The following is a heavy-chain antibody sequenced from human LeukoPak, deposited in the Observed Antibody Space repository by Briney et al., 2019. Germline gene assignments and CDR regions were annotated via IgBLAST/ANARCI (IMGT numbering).Heavy chain of an antibody. Sequence: LAGGSLRLSCAASGFTFSSYGMYWVRQAPGKGLEWVAFVRYDGSNKYYADSVKGRFTISRDNAKNSLYLQMNSLRAEDTAFYYCARDGPVLYKWNYFSSDVQVKWFDPWGQGTLVTVSS. CDR2: VRYDGSNK. CDR3: ARDGPVLYKWNYFSSDVQVKWFDP. D-gene: IGHD1-7*01. CDR1: GFTFSSYG. J-gene: IGHJ5*02. V-gene: IGHV3-30*02.